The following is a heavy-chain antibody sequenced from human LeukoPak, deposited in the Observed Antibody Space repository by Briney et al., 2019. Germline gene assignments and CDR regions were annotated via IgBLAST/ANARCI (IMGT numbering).Heavy chain of an antibody. J-gene: IGHJ5*02. CDR2: IIPIFGTA. V-gene: IGHV1-69*05. CDR1: GCTFSSYA. Sequence: SVKVSCKASGCTFSSYAISWVRQAPGQGLEWMGGIIPIFGTANYAQKFQGRVTITTDESTSTAYMELSSLRSEDTAVYYCARGRYNWNAWFAPWGQGTLVTVSS. D-gene: IGHD1-1*01. CDR3: ARGRYNWNAWFAP.